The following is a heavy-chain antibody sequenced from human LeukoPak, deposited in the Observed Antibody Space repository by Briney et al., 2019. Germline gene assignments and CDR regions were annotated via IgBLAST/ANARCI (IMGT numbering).Heavy chain of an antibody. D-gene: IGHD3-22*01. V-gene: IGHV3-33*01. CDR2: IWYDGSNI. Sequence: PGGSLRLSCAASGFTFSTYGMHWVRQAPGKGLEWLAVIWYDGSNIYYADSVKGRFAISRDNSKNTLYLLLNSLRAEDTAVYYCATTSDNSDTSSFSARDYWRQRALVTVYS. CDR3: ATTSDNSDTSSFSARDY. J-gene: IGHJ4*02. CDR1: GFTFSTYG.